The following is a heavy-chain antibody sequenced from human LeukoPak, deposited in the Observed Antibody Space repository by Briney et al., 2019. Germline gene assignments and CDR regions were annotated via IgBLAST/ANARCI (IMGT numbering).Heavy chain of an antibody. CDR2: IKYSGST. CDR3: ARLDVDTAMVSGDY. CDR1: GGSISSSSDY. Sequence: SETLSLTCSVSGGSISSSSDYWGWSRQPRGKGGEGIVSIKYSGSTYYNASVKSRVTISVHTSTNQFSLNLSSVPAADTAVFYCARLDVDTAMVSGDYWGQGTLVTVSS. D-gene: IGHD5-18*01. J-gene: IGHJ4*02. V-gene: IGHV4-39*01.